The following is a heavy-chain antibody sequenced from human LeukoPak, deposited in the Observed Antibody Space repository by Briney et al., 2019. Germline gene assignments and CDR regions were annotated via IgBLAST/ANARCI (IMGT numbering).Heavy chain of an antibody. V-gene: IGHV3-7*01. J-gene: IGHJ6*02. D-gene: IGHD6-13*01. CDR3: ASTGLAAEKQWRYYYGMDV. CDR2: IKQDGSEK. CDR1: GFTFSSYW. Sequence: QTGGSLRLSCAASGFTFSSYWMSWVRQAPGKGLEWVANIKQDGSEKYYVDSVKGRFTISRDNAKNSLYLQMNSLRAEDTAVYYCASTGLAAEKQWRYYYGMDVWGQGTTVTVSS.